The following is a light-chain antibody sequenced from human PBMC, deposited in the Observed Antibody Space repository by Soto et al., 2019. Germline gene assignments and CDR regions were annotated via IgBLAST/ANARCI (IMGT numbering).Light chain of an antibody. V-gene: IGLV1-40*01. CDR3: QSYDNRLTAVV. CDR2: GNT. J-gene: IGLJ2*01. Sequence: QSVLTQPTSVSGAPGQRVTISCTGSSTNLGAGYEVHWYQHVPGTAPTLLISGNTNRPSGVPDRFSGSKSGTSASLAISGLQAADESDYYCQSYDNRLTAVVFGGGTQLTVL. CDR1: STNLGAGYE.